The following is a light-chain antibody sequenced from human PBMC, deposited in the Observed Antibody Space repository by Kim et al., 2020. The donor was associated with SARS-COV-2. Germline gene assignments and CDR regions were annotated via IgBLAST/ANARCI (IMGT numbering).Light chain of an antibody. Sequence: ASVGDRVTITCRASQSISSWLAWYQQKPGKAPKVLIYQASSFESGVPSMFTVRRSGTEFSLTISSLQPDYFATYYCHQYNSYPWTFGQGTTVDIK. V-gene: IGKV1-5*03. J-gene: IGKJ1*01. CDR1: QSISSW. CDR3: HQYNSYPWT. CDR2: QAS.